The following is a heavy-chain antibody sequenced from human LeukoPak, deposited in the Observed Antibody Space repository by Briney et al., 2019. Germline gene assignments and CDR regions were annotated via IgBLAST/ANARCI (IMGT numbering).Heavy chain of an antibody. Sequence: GGSLRLSCAASGFTFSDYSMTWVRQAPSKGLEWVSSISSGSTYTYYADAVKGRFTISRDNAKNSLFLQMNSLRAEDTAVYYCARELRYAYDVLTGYYEYYYYFGLDVWGQGITVTVSS. CDR3: ARELRYAYDVLTGYYEYYYYFGLDV. J-gene: IGHJ6*02. CDR2: ISSGSTYT. D-gene: IGHD3-9*01. CDR1: GFTFSDYS. V-gene: IGHV3-21*01.